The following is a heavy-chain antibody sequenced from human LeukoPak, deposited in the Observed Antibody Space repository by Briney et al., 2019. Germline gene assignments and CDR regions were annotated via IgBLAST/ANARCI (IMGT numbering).Heavy chain of an antibody. CDR2: ISYDGSNK. J-gene: IGHJ4*02. D-gene: IGHD6-19*01. V-gene: IGHV3-30*18. Sequence: GGSLRLSCAASGFTFSSYGMHWVRQAPGKGLEWVAVISYDGSNKYYADSVKGRFTISRDNSKNTLYLQMNSLGAEDTAVDYCAEGGGQWLVHYFDYWGQGTLVTVSS. CDR3: AEGGGQWLVHYFDY. CDR1: GFTFSSYG.